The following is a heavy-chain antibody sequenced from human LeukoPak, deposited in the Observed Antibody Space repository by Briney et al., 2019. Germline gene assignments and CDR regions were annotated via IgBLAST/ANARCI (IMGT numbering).Heavy chain of an antibody. V-gene: IGHV1-46*01. Sequence: ASVKVSCKASGYTFTDYYIHWVRQAPGQGLEWMGIISPSGGSSSYAQKFQGRITMTRDKSTSTVYMELSRLRSEDTAVYYCARVSEETGSDYWGQGTLVTVSS. CDR1: GYTFTDYY. D-gene: IGHD3-10*01. CDR3: ARVSEETGSDY. CDR2: ISPSGGSS. J-gene: IGHJ4*02.